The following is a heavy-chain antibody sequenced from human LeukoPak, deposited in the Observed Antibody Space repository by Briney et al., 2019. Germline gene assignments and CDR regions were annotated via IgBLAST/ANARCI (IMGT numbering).Heavy chain of an antibody. V-gene: IGHV4-59*08. CDR2: IYYSGST. Sequence: SETLSLTCTVSGGSISSYYWSWIRQPPGKGLEWIGYIYYSGSTNYNPSLKSRVTISVDTSKNQFSLKLSSVTAADTAVYYCARQGRNTRHIVVVVAASKGGWFDPWGQGTLVTVSS. D-gene: IGHD2-15*01. CDR1: GGSISSYY. CDR3: ARQGRNTRHIVVVVAASKGGWFDP. J-gene: IGHJ5*02.